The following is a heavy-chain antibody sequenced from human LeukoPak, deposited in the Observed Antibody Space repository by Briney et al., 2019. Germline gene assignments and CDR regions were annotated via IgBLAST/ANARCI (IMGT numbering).Heavy chain of an antibody. Sequence: PGGSLRLSCAASGFTFSDYYMSWIRQAPGKGLEWVSYISSSGSTIYYADSVKGRFTISRDNAKNSLYLQMNSLRAEDMALYYCAKESKVDAFDIWGQGTMVTVSS. V-gene: IGHV3-11*01. CDR3: AKESKVDAFDI. CDR2: ISSSGSTI. J-gene: IGHJ3*02. CDR1: GFTFSDYY.